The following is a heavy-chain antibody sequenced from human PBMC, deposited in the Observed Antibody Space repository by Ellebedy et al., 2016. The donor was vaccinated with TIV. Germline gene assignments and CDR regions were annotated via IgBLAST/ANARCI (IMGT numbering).Heavy chain of an antibody. V-gene: IGHV4-39*01. J-gene: IGHJ3*02. CDR3: ARTLSNQYEAFHI. CDR2: LYYSGST. D-gene: IGHD1-14*01. CDR1: VGSVSSTSYY. Sequence: SETLSLXXTVSVGSVSSTSYYWGWIRQPPGKGLQWIGSLYYSGSTYYNPSLKSRVTISRDTSKDQVSLKLTSVTASDTAVYYCARTLSNQYEAFHIWGQGKMVTVSS.